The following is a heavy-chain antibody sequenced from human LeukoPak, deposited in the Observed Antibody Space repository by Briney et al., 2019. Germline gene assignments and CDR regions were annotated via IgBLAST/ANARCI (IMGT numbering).Heavy chain of an antibody. CDR3: AKDWASMVRGAVDY. CDR1: GFTVSSND. Sequence: PGGSLRLSCAASGFTVSSNDMSWVRQAPGKGLEWVSVIYSGGSTYHAASVKRRFTISKDNSKNTLYLQMNSLRAEDTAVYYCAKDWASMVRGAVDYWGQGTLVTVSS. V-gene: IGHV3-53*01. D-gene: IGHD3-10*01. CDR2: IYSGGST. J-gene: IGHJ4*02.